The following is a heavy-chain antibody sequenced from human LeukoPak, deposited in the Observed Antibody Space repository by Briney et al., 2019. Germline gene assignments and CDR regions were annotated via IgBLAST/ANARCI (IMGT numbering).Heavy chain of an antibody. CDR3: ARQSCSGGSCYPRPYWYFDL. D-gene: IGHD2-15*01. CDR1: GGSISSYY. Sequence: MSSETLSLTCTVSGGSISSYYWSWIRQPPGKGLEWIGYIYYSGSTNYNPSLKSRVTISVDTSKNQFSLKLSSVTAADTAVYYCARQSCSGGSCYPRPYWYFDLWGRGTLVTVSS. J-gene: IGHJ2*01. CDR2: IYYSGST. V-gene: IGHV4-59*08.